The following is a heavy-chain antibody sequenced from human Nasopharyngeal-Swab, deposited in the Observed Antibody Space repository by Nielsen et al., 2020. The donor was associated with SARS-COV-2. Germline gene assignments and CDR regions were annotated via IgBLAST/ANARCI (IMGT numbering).Heavy chain of an antibody. J-gene: IGHJ4*02. CDR2: IYYSGST. Sequence: WIRQPPGKGLEWIGSIYYSGSTYYNPSLKSRVTISVDTSKNQFSLKLSSVTAADTAVYYCARDGAYSSSSPGDYWGRGTLVTVSS. D-gene: IGHD6-6*01. CDR3: ARDGAYSSSSPGDY. V-gene: IGHV4-39*07.